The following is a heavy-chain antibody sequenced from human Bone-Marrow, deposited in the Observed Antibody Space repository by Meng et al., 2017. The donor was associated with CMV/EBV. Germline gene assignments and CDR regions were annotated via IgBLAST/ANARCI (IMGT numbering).Heavy chain of an antibody. CDR3: ANSVTYDSSCYFDF. CDR2: ISGSGGST. Sequence: GESLKISCAAPGFTFSCYAMSWVRQAPGKGLEWVSAISGSGGSTNYADPVKGRFTIPRDNSKKTLYLQMKSLRADDTAVYYCANSVTYDSSCYFDFWGQGTVVTFSS. CDR1: GFTFSCYA. D-gene: IGHD3-22*01. V-gene: IGHV3-23*01. J-gene: IGHJ4*02.